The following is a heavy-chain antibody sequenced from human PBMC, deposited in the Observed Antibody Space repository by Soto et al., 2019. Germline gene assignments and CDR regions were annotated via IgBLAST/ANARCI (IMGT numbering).Heavy chain of an antibody. CDR3: DLRGSGSYFRY. CDR2: ISGSGDST. D-gene: IGHD1-26*01. J-gene: IGHJ4*02. CDR1: GITFSSYA. V-gene: IGHV3-23*01. Sequence: EVQLLESGGGLVQPGGSLRLSCAASGITFSSYAMNWVRQAPGKGLEWVSVISGSGDSTYYADSVKGRFTISRDNSKNTLYLQMNSLRAEDTAVYYCDLRGSGSYFRYWGEGTLVTVSS.